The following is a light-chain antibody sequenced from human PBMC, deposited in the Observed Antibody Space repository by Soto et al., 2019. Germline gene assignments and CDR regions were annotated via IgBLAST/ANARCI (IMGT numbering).Light chain of an antibody. V-gene: IGKV1-39*01. CDR1: QSISSW. Sequence: IRITKDPSTVAECMGVNVSVSRRASQSISSWLAWYQQKPGKAPKLLIYAADTLQSGVPSRFSGSGSGTDFHLTISRLQPEEFATYYCQQSYSSPPTFGQGTKVDIK. CDR2: AAD. J-gene: IGKJ1*01. CDR3: QQSYSSPPT.